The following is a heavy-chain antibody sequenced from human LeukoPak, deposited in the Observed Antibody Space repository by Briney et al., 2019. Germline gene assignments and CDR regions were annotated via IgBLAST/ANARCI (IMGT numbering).Heavy chain of an antibody. CDR2: IYYTGST. CDR3: ARGRYDRSGYFTSPFDY. V-gene: IGHV4-59*01. Sequence: SETLSLTCNVSVGSITTYYWSWIRQPPGKGLEWIGYIYYTGSTKYNPSLKSRVTISIETSKNQFSLNLTSVTAADTAVYYCARGRYDRSGYFTSPFDYWGQGTLVTVSS. J-gene: IGHJ4*02. D-gene: IGHD3-22*01. CDR1: VGSITTYY.